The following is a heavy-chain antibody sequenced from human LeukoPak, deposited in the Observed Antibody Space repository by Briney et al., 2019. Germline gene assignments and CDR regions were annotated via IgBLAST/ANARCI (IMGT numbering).Heavy chain of an antibody. Sequence: GGSLLLSCAASGVTFSSYVMNWVRRAPGKGREWGSGISSGGSTYYADSVKGRFTISSDNSKNTLYLQMNSLRAEDTAVYYCASSRRTYWYFDLWGRGTLVTVS. J-gene: IGHJ2*01. V-gene: IGHV3-23*01. CDR3: ASSRRTYWYFDL. CDR2: ISSGGST. CDR1: GVTFSSYV.